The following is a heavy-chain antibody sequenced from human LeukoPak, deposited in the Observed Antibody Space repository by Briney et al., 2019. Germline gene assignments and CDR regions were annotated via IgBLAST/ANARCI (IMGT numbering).Heavy chain of an antibody. CDR2: IYHSGST. CDR1: GYSISSGYY. CDR3: AGLGVVPAAYFDY. Sequence: SETLFLTCTVSGYSISSGYYWGWIRQPPGKGLEWIGSIYHSGSTYYNPSLKSRVTISVDTSKNQFSLKLSSVTAADTAVYYCAGLGVVPAAYFDYWGQGTLVTVSS. V-gene: IGHV4-38-2*02. J-gene: IGHJ4*02. D-gene: IGHD2-2*01.